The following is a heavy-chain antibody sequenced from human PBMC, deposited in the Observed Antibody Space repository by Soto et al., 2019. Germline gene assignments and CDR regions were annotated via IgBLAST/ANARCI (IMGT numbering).Heavy chain of an antibody. Sequence: GESLKISCKGSGYSFTRYWIGRVRQMPGKGLEWMGIIYPGDSDTRYSPSFQGQVTISADKSISTAYLQWSSLKASDTAMYYCARTSAAGKYYDGMDVWGQGTTVTVSS. CDR2: IYPGDSDT. CDR3: ARTSAAGKYYDGMDV. V-gene: IGHV5-51*01. D-gene: IGHD6-13*01. J-gene: IGHJ6*02. CDR1: GYSFTRYW.